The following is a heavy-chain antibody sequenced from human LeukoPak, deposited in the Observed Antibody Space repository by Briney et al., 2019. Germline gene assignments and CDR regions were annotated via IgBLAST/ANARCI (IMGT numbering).Heavy chain of an antibody. CDR3: AKGPGQLQAHFDY. Sequence: GGSLRLSCAASGFSVSGNYLTWVRQAPGGGLEWVSFINIHDDAFYADSVKGRFTISRDNSKNTLYLQMNSLRAEDTAVYYCAKGPGQLQAHFDYWGQGTLVTVSS. V-gene: IGHV3-66*03. CDR2: INIHDDA. CDR1: GFSVSGNY. J-gene: IGHJ4*02. D-gene: IGHD4-11*01.